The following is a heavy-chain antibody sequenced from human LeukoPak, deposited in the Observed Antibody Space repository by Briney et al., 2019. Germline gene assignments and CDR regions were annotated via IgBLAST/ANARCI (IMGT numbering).Heavy chain of an antibody. CDR1: GYSFTSYW. V-gene: IGHV5-51*01. Sequence: GESLKISCKGSGYSFTSYWSGWVGQMPGKGLEWMGIIYPGDSTTRYSPSLQGQVTFSADQSIRSAYLQWSSLKASYTAMYYCARLSRTVWARAVMPDRCFYDYWGQGTLVTVSS. CDR3: ARLSRTVWARAVMPDRCFYDY. CDR2: IYPGDSTT. D-gene: IGHD3-10*01. J-gene: IGHJ4*02.